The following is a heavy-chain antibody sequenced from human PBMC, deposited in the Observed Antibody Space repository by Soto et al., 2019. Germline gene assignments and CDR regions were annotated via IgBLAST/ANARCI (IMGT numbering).Heavy chain of an antibody. D-gene: IGHD3-16*01. J-gene: IGHJ4*02. CDR3: ARGERFWTGLGH. Sequence: ASVKVSCKASGYTSTNNAIHWVRQAPGQRLEWMGWIIAGNGNTRYSQKFQGRVTITRDTSASTAYMELSSLRPEDTAVYFCARGERFWTGLGHWGQGTLVTVSS. CDR2: IIAGNGNT. V-gene: IGHV1-3*01. CDR1: GYTSTNNA.